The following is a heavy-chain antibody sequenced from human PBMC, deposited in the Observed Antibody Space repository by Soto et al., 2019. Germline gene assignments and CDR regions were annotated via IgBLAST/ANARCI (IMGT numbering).Heavy chain of an antibody. CDR3: AREYAEVVVAATDYYYYYMDV. Sequence: ASVKVSCKASGYTFTSYGISWVRQAPGQGLEWMGWISAYNGNTNYAQKLQGRVTMTTDTSTSTAYMELRSLRSDDTAVYYCAREYAEVVVAATDYYYYYMDVWGKGTTVTVSS. V-gene: IGHV1-18*01. CDR1: GYTFTSYG. J-gene: IGHJ6*03. CDR2: ISAYNGNT. D-gene: IGHD2-15*01.